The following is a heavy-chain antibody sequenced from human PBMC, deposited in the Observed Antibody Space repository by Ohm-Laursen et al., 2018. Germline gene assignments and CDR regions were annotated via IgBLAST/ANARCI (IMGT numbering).Heavy chain of an antibody. D-gene: IGHD3-22*01. CDR1: GGSISSYY. V-gene: IGHV4-59*01. Sequence: SETLSLTCAVSGGSISSYYWSWIRQPPGQGLEWIGYIYYSGSTNYNPSLKSRVTISVDTSKNQFSLKLSSVTAADTAVYYCARNYYDSSGYFLLDWGQGTLVTVSS. J-gene: IGHJ4*02. CDR3: ARNYYDSSGYFLLD. CDR2: IYYSGST.